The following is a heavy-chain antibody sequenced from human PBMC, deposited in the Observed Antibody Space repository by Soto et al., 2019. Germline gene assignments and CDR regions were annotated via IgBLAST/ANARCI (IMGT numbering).Heavy chain of an antibody. V-gene: IGHV3-30-3*01. CDR3: ASDLVDTAMVAHTFDY. Sequence: GGSLRLSCAASGFTFSSYAMHWVRQAPGKGLEWVAVISYDGSNKYYADSVKGRFTISRDNSKNTLYLQMNSLRAEDTAVYYCASDLVDTAMVAHTFDYWGQGTLVTVSS. J-gene: IGHJ4*02. D-gene: IGHD5-18*01. CDR2: ISYDGSNK. CDR1: GFTFSSYA.